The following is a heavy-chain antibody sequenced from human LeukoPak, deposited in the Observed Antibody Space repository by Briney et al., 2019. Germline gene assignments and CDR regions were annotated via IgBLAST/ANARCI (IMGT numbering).Heavy chain of an antibody. CDR1: GFTFSSYW. V-gene: IGHV3-7*03. Sequence: GGSLRLSCAASGFTFSSYWMNWARQAPGKGPEWVASINHNGNVNYYVDSVKGRFTISRDNAKNSLYLQMSNLRAEDTAVYFCARGGGLDVWGQGATVTVSS. CDR3: ARGGGLDV. D-gene: IGHD3-16*01. J-gene: IGHJ6*02. CDR2: INHNGNVN.